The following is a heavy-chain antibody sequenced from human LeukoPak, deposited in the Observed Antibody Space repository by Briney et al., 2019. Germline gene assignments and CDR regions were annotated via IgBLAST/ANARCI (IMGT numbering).Heavy chain of an antibody. V-gene: IGHV1-18*01. J-gene: IGHJ5*02. CDR2: ISAYNGNT. CDR3: ARQSIVVVVAASGSWFDP. CDR1: GYNFISYG. D-gene: IGHD2-15*01. Sequence: ASVKVSCKASGYNFISYGINWVRQAPGQGLEWMGWISAYNGNTNYAQRFQGRVTMTTDTSTSTAYMELRSLRSDDTAVFYCARQSIVVVVAASGSWFDPWGQGTLVTVSS.